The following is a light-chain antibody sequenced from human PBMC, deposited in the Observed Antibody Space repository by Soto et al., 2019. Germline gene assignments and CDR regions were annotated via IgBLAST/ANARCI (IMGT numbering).Light chain of an antibody. CDR3: CSYAGSSTLI. CDR2: EGS. Sequence: QSVLTQPASVSGSPGQSITISCTGTSSDLGSYKFVSWYQHHPGKAPKLMIYEGSKRPSGVSNLFSGSQAGNTASLTISGLQAEDEADYYCCSYAGSSTLIFGGGTKLTVL. V-gene: IGLV2-23*01. CDR1: SSDLGSYKF. J-gene: IGLJ2*01.